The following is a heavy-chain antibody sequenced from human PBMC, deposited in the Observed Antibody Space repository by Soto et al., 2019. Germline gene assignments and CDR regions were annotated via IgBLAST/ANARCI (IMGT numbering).Heavy chain of an antibody. Sequence: SETLSLTCTVSGGSISSGDYYWSWIRQPPGKGLEWIGYIYYSGSTYYNPSLKSRVTISVDTSKNQFSLKLSSVTAADTAVYYCARGIKYGNYSRWFDPWGPGTLVTVSS. D-gene: IGHD4-17*01. CDR2: IYYSGST. CDR3: ARGIKYGNYSRWFDP. CDR1: GGSISSGDYY. V-gene: IGHV4-30-4*01. J-gene: IGHJ5*02.